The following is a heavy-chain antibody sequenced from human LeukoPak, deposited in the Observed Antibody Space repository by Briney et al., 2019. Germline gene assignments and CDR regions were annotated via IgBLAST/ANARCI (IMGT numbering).Heavy chain of an antibody. V-gene: IGHV4-59*01. J-gene: IGHJ3*02. Sequence: SETLSLTCTVSGGSISSYYWSWIRQPPGKGLEGIWYIYYSGSTNYNPSLKSRVNISVDTSKNQFSLKLSSVTAADTAVYYCARDLVYYGSGRNAFDIWGQGTMVTVSS. D-gene: IGHD3-10*01. CDR3: ARDLVYYGSGRNAFDI. CDR2: IYYSGST. CDR1: GGSISSYY.